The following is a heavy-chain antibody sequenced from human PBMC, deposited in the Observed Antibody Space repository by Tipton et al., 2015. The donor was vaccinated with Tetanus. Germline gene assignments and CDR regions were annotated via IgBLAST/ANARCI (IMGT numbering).Heavy chain of an antibody. CDR3: VRGPPPESDWNYLIDF. CDR1: GYTFTRHY. J-gene: IGHJ4*02. D-gene: IGHD1-7*01. Sequence: QSGAEVKKPGASVKVSCKASGYTFTRHYLHWVRQAPGQGLEWMGIINPSGGSTDYAQKFQGRVTMTRDTSTSTVYMELSSLRSEDTAVYYCVRGPPPESDWNYLIDFWGQGPLVTVSS. V-gene: IGHV1-46*01. CDR2: INPSGGST.